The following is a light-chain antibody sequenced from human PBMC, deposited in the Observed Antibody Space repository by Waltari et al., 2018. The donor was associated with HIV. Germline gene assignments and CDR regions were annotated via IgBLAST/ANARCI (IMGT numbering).Light chain of an antibody. Sequence: EIVMTQSPATLSVSPGERATLSCRASQSVGGSLPWYQQRPGQAPRLVINGTSTRATGIPARFSGSGSGTEFTLNISNMQSEDFAIYYCQQYNDWPPMTFGQGTKVEIK. CDR1: QSVGGS. J-gene: IGKJ1*01. V-gene: IGKV3-15*01. CDR2: GTS. CDR3: QQYNDWPPMT.